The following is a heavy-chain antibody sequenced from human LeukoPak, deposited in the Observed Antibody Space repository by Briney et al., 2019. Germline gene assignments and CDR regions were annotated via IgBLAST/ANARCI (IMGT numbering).Heavy chain of an antibody. D-gene: IGHD3-3*01. J-gene: IGHJ6*03. Sequence: SETLSLTCAVYGGSFSGHYWSWIRQPAGKGLEWIGRIYTSGSTNYNPSLKSRVTISVDKSKNQFSLKLSSVTAADTAVYYCARDQLRFLEWPRGYMDVWGKGTTVTVSS. CDR3: ARDQLRFLEWPRGYMDV. V-gene: IGHV4-4*07. CDR2: IYTSGST. CDR1: GGSFSGHY.